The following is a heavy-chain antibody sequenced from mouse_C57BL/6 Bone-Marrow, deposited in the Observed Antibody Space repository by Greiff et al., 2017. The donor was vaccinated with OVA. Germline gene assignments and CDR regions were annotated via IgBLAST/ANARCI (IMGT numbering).Heavy chain of an antibody. CDR2: IVPSDSYN. J-gene: IGHJ3*01. Sequence: QVQLQQSGAELVKPGASVKLSCKASGYTFTSYWLKWVKQRPGQGLEWSGEIVPSDSYNNYNQKFKGKATLTADTSSSTAYMHLNSLTSEDSAVYCSARAVFAYWGQGTLVTVSA. CDR1: GYTFTSYW. V-gene: IGHV1-50*01. CDR3: ARAVFAY.